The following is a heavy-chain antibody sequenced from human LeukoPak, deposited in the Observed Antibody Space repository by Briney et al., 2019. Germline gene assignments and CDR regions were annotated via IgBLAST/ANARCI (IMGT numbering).Heavy chain of an antibody. J-gene: IGHJ4*02. V-gene: IGHV1-2*02. D-gene: IGHD6-13*01. Sequence: GASVTVSFTASGNTFPFNYLHWVRQAPGQGPEWMGWINPSSGGTNPAQKFQGRVAMTRDTSISTVYIQLKRLTSDDTAVYYCAGGSSYYFFDYWGQGGLVTVSS. CDR3: AGGSSYYFFDY. CDR2: INPSSGGT. CDR1: GNTFPFNY.